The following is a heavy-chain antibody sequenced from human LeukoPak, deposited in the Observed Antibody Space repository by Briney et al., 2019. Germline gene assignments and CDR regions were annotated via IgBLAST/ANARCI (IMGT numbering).Heavy chain of an antibody. CDR1: GYPFIGYY. D-gene: IGHD4-17*01. V-gene: IGHV1-2*02. Sequence: ASVKVSCKASGYPFIGYYIHWVRQAPGQGLEWMGWINPNNGGANYAQNFQGRVTMTRDTSISTAYMELTRLKSDDTAVYYCARDPTVTTLRFFDDWGQGTLVTVSS. CDR3: ARDPTVTTLRFFDD. CDR2: INPNNGGA. J-gene: IGHJ4*02.